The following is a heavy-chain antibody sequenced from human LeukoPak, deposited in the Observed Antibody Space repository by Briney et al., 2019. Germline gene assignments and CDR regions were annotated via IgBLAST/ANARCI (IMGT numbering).Heavy chain of an antibody. D-gene: IGHD2-2*01. V-gene: IGHV3-74*01. CDR1: GFTFGNYW. CDR3: AREQEDCTGTTCYRAFDV. J-gene: IGHJ3*01. Sequence: TGGSLRLSCAASGFTFGNYWINWVRQAPGKGLMWVSRVHSDGSITNYADSVKGRFSISRDSAKNTLYLQMSSLRSEDTAVYYCAREQEDCTGTTCYRAFDVWGQGTMVTVS. CDR2: VHSDGSIT.